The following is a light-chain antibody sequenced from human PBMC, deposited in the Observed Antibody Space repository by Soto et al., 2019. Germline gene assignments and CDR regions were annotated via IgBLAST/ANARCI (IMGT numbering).Light chain of an antibody. CDR1: QTISTY. V-gene: IGKV1-39*01. J-gene: IGKJ2*01. CDR3: QQSYSTPFT. Sequence: DIQMTQSPSSLSASVGDRITITCRASQTISTYLNWYQQKPGKAPELLIYVASSLQSGVPSRFSGNGSGTDFTLIISSLQREDFATYYCQQSYSTPFTFGQGTKVEI. CDR2: VAS.